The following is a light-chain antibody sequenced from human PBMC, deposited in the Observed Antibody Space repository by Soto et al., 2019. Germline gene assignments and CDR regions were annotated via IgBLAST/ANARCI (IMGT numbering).Light chain of an antibody. Sequence: EIVLTQSPGTLSLSPGERATLSCRASQSVSSSYLAWYQQKPGQAPRLLIYGASSRATGIPDRFSGSGSGTDFTLSISRLEPEDFAVYYCQYYGISPGTFGQGTKVDIK. CDR3: QYYGISPGT. CDR2: GAS. J-gene: IGKJ1*01. CDR1: QSVSSSY. V-gene: IGKV3-20*01.